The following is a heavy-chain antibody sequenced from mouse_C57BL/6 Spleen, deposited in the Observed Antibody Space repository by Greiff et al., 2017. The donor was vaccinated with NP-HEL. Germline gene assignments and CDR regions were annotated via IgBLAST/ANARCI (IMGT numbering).Heavy chain of an antibody. D-gene: IGHD2-3*01. CDR2: IHPNSGST. CDR1: GYTFTSYW. J-gene: IGHJ1*03. V-gene: IGHV1-64*01. Sequence: QVQLQQSGAELVKPGASVKLSCKASGYTFTSYWMHWVKQRPGQGLEWIGMIHPNSGSTNYNEKFKSKATLTVDKSSSTAYMQLSSLTSEDSAVYYCARGGLLGYFDVWGTGTTVTVSS. CDR3: ARGGLLGYFDV.